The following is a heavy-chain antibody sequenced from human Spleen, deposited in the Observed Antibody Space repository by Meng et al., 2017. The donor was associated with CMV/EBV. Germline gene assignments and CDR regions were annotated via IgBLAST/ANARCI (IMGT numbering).Heavy chain of an antibody. V-gene: IGHV4-30-4*08. CDR3: ARDIVLMVYGTYYYYGMDV. CDR2: IYYSGST. CDR1: GGSISSGDYY. D-gene: IGHD2-8*01. J-gene: IGHJ6*02. Sequence: SETLSLTCTVSGGSISSGDYYWSWIRQPPGKSLEWIGYIYYSGSTYYNPSLKSRVTISVDTSKNQFSLKLSSVTAADTAVYYCARDIVLMVYGTYYYYGMDVWGQGTTVTVSS.